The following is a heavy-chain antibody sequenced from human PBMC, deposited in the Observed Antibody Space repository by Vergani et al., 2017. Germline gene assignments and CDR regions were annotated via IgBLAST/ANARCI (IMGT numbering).Heavy chain of an antibody. CDR2: ISSSSSYI. D-gene: IGHD4-11*01. CDR3: ARLKYSNYGLYDY. J-gene: IGHJ4*02. CDR1: GFTFSSYS. Sequence: EVQLVESGGGLVKPGGSLRLSCAASGFTFSSYSMNWVRRAPGKGLEWVSSISSSSSYIYYADSVKGRFTISRDNAKNSLYLQMNSRRAEDTAVYYCARLKYSNYGLYDYWGQGTLVTVSS. V-gene: IGHV3-21*01.